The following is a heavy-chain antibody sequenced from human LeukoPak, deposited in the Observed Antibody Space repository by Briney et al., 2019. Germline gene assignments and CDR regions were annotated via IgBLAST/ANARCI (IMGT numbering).Heavy chain of an antibody. CDR2: IKEDGSEKK. Sequence: GGSLRLSCAASGFTFCSYWMSWVRQAPGKGLEWVANIKEDGSEKKYYEDSVKGRFTISRDNTKKSLYLQMNSLRAEDTAVYYCAREGYRYECWGQGTLVTVSS. J-gene: IGHJ4*02. D-gene: IGHD5-12*01. CDR1: GFTFCSYW. CDR3: AREGYRYEC. V-gene: IGHV3-7*01.